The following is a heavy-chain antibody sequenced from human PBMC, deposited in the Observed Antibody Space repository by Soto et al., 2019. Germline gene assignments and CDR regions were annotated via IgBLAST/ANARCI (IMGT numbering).Heavy chain of an antibody. CDR1: GFSFSSYG. Sequence: GGSLRLSCAASGFSFSSYGMHWVRQAPGKGLEWVAMISYDGTDEYYADSVKGRFTISRDNSKNAVYLQMNSLRAEDTAVFYCVKQESDWNTHFPYWGQG. D-gene: IGHD1-1*01. J-gene: IGHJ4*02. CDR2: ISYDGTDE. V-gene: IGHV3-30*18. CDR3: VKQESDWNTHFPY.